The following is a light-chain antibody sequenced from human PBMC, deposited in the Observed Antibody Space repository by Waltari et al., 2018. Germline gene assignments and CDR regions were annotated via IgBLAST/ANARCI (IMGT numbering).Light chain of an antibody. J-gene: IGKJ1*01. CDR2: TTS. Sequence: DIQMTQSPSSLSASVGDRVIIPCRASQSVSNFLNWYQQKPGEAPRLLIYTTSALQSGVPSRFSGSGSGTEFTLTIRSLHPEDFATYYCQQNYSVPWTFGQGTKVDIK. V-gene: IGKV1-39*01. CDR3: QQNYSVPWT. CDR1: QSVSNF.